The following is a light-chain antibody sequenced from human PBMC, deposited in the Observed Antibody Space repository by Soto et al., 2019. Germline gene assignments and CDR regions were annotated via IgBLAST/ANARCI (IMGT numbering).Light chain of an antibody. CDR2: KAS. J-gene: IGKJ1*01. Sequence: DIQMTQSPSALSASVGDRVTITCRGSQGISSWLAWYQQKPGKAPRLLIYKASSLASGVPSRFSGSGSGTEFTLTISSLQPEDVATYHCQQHTTFGQGPKVEI. V-gene: IGKV1-5*03. CDR3: QQHTT. CDR1: QGISSW.